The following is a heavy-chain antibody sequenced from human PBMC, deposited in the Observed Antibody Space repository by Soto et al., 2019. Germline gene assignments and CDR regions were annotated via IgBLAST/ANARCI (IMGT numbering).Heavy chain of an antibody. Sequence: QVQLQESGPGLVRLSGTLSFTSAFSGGSIRDTWWGWVGQPPGKGLGWIGEAYHSGTTYYNPSLKSRVTISLDKSASQISLTLNSVTAADTAVYYCARHVAVARTRGFDSWGQGTLVTVSS. J-gene: IGHJ4*02. CDR1: GGSIRDTW. V-gene: IGHV4-4*02. CDR3: ARHVAVARTRGFDS. D-gene: IGHD2-21*01. CDR2: AYHSGTT.